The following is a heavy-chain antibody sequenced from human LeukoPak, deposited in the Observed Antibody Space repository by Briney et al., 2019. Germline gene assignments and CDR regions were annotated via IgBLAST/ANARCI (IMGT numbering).Heavy chain of an antibody. Sequence: GGSLRLSCVASGFTFNTYTMNWVRQAPGKGLEWISCVGRDGSIHYADSVKGRITISRDNAKNSLFLQMNSLRAEDTAIYYCARRYYDTTGYAFDIWGQGTMVTVSS. D-gene: IGHD3-22*01. J-gene: IGHJ3*02. V-gene: IGHV3-21*01. CDR2: VGRDGSI. CDR3: ARRYYDTTGYAFDI. CDR1: GFTFNTYT.